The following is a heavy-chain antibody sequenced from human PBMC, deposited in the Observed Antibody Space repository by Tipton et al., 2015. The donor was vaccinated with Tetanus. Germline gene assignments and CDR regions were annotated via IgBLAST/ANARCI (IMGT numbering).Heavy chain of an antibody. V-gene: IGHV3-23*01. CDR1: GFTFSAYA. Sequence: SLRLSCVASGFTFSAYAMSWVRQAPGKGLQWVSSISGTGFSPYHADSVKGRFTISKDKAKNTLYLQMNSLRAEDTALYFCAKSRLGELSFSGLDSWGQGALVTVSS. J-gene: IGHJ4*02. D-gene: IGHD3-16*02. CDR2: ISGTGFSP. CDR3: AKSRLGELSFSGLDS.